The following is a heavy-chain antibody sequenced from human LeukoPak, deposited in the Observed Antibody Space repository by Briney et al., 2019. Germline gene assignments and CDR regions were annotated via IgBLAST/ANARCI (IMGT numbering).Heavy chain of an antibody. Sequence: PGGSLRLSCTASGFTFGDYAMSWFRQAPGKGLEWVGFIRSKAYGGTTEYAASVKGRFTISRDDSKSIAYLQMNSLKTEDTAVYYCTRDGDSSSSLRVDYWGQGTLATVSS. CDR1: GFTFGDYA. V-gene: IGHV3-49*03. CDR3: TRDGDSSSSLRVDY. CDR2: IRSKAYGGTT. J-gene: IGHJ4*02. D-gene: IGHD6-6*01.